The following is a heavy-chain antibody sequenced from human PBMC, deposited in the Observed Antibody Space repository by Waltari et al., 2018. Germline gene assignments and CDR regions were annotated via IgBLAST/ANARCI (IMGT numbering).Heavy chain of an antibody. Sequence: EVQLLESGGGLVQPGGSLRLSCAASGFTFSSYAMSWVRQAPGKGLEWVSVIYSGGSTYYADSVKGRFTISRDNSKNTLYLQMNSLRAEDTAVYYCAKVGKLIAAAGRGPGRFDYWGQGTLVTVSS. CDR1: GFTFSSYA. V-gene: IGHV3-23*03. D-gene: IGHD6-13*01. J-gene: IGHJ4*02. CDR2: IYSGGST. CDR3: AKVGKLIAAAGRGPGRFDY.